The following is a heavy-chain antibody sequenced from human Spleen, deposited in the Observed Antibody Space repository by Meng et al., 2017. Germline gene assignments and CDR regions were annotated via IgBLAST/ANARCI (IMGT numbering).Heavy chain of an antibody. Sequence: GESLKISCAASGFYFNNAWMSWVRQAPGKGLEWVGRIKSNTDGGTAEYAAPVTGRFTISRDDSKSTLYLQMNSLRAEDTAVYYCARGGFDYWGQGTLVTVSS. CDR1: GFYFNNAW. CDR2: IKSNTDGGTA. CDR3: ARGGFDY. V-gene: IGHV3-15*01. D-gene: IGHD3-16*01. J-gene: IGHJ4*02.